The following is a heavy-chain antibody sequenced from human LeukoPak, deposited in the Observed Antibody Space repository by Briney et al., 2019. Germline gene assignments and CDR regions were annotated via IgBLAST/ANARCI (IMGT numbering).Heavy chain of an antibody. J-gene: IGHJ6*03. Sequence: SETLSLTCTVSGGSISSYYWSWIRQPPGKGLEYIGYIYYSGSTNYNPSLKSRLTISVDTSKNQFSLKLSSVTAADTPVYYCARETSQKGAHYMDAWGKGNTVTISS. V-gene: IGHV4-59*01. CDR1: GGSISSYY. D-gene: IGHD3-16*01. CDR3: ARETSQKGAHYMDA. CDR2: IYYSGST.